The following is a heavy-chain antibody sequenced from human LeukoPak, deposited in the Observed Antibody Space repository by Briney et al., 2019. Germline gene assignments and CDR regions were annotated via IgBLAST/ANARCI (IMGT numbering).Heavy chain of an antibody. CDR1: GGSFSGYY. V-gene: IGHV4-34*01. D-gene: IGHD3-22*01. CDR2: INHSGST. CDR3: ARDSRAFDSSGYYYYYYYMDV. J-gene: IGHJ6*03. Sequence: NPSETLSLTCAVYGGSFSGYYWSWIRQPPGKGLEWIGEINHSGSTNYNPSLKSRVTISVDTSKNQFSLKLSSVAAADTAVYYCARDSRAFDSSGYYYYYYYMDVWGKGTTVTVSS.